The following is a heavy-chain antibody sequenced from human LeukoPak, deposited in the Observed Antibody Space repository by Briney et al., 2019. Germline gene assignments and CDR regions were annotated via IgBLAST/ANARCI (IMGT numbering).Heavy chain of an antibody. J-gene: IGHJ5*02. CDR2: IYYSGST. D-gene: IGHD2-21*01. CDR3: ARRQQTGGDNGLHNWFDP. CDR1: DGSSSSSS. V-gene: IGHV4-59*08. Sequence: PSETLSLTCTVSDGSSSSSSWNWIRQPPGKGLEWIGYIYYSGSTKYNPSLGRLATISVDTSKNQISLNLMSVTAADTAIYYCARRQQTGGDNGLHNWFDPRGQGTLVTVSS.